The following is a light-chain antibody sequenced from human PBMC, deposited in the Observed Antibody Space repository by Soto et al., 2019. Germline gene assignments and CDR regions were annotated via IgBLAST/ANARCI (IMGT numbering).Light chain of an antibody. CDR1: QSVSSSY. CDR2: GAS. J-gene: IGKJ1*01. CDR3: HQYGSSPQT. Sequence: EIVLTQSPGTLSLSPEERATLSCRASQSVSSSYLAWYQQKPVQAPRLLFYGASSRATGIPDRFSGSGSGTDFTLTIIRLEPEDFAVYYCHQYGSSPQTFGQGTKVDIK. V-gene: IGKV3-20*01.